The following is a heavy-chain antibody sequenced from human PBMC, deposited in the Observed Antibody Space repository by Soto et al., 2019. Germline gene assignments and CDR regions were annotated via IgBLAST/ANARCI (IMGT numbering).Heavy chain of an antibody. CDR1: GYTFTGYY. CDR3: ARGNSWSTDD. Sequence: ASVKVSCKASGYTFTGYYMQWVRQAPGQGLEGMGWINPNSGGTNYAQKFQGWVTMTRDTSISTAYMEPSRLRSYGTAVYYVARGNSWSTDDWGQGTLVTVSS. J-gene: IGHJ4*02. CDR2: INPNSGGT. D-gene: IGHD1-26*01. V-gene: IGHV1-2*04.